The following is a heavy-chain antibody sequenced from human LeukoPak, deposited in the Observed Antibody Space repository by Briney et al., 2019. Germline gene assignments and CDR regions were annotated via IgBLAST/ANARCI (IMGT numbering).Heavy chain of an antibody. Sequence: GGSLRLSCAASDFIFDEYAMHWVRQAPGKGLEWVSGISWNSGTIVYADSVKGRFTISRDNAKNSLYLQMNSLKAEGTAIYYCAREGGSYSNYFDYWGQGTLVTVSS. D-gene: IGHD1-26*01. J-gene: IGHJ4*02. CDR2: ISWNSGTI. V-gene: IGHV3-9*01. CDR3: AREGGSYSNYFDY. CDR1: DFIFDEYA.